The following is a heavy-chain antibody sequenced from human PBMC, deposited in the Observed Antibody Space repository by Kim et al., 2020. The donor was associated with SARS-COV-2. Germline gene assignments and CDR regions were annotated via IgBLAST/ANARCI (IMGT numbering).Heavy chain of an antibody. CDR2: LSGNGGGT. J-gene: IGHJ4*02. V-gene: IGHV3-23*01. Sequence: GGSLRLSCAASGFTFSSYAMSWVRQAPGKGLEWVSSLSGNGGGTFYADSVKGRFTIYRDNAKNTLYLQMNSLRAEDTAVYYCAKAWGAAAGTENFRLDYWGQGTLVTVSS. CDR1: GFTFSSYA. D-gene: IGHD6-13*01. CDR3: AKAWGAAAGTENFRLDY.